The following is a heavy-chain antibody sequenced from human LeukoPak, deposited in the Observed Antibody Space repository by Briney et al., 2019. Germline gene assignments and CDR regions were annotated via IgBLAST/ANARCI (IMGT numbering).Heavy chain of an antibody. V-gene: IGHV4-34*01. CDR3: ARGYSSGWYYFDY. J-gene: IGHJ4*02. D-gene: IGHD6-19*01. CDR2: INHSGST. Sequence: SETLSLTCAVYGGSFSGYYWSWIRQPPGKGLEWIGEINHSGSTNYNPSLKSRVTISVDTSKNQFSLKLSSVTAADTAVYYCARGYSSGWYYFDYWGQGTLVTVSS. CDR1: GGSFSGYY.